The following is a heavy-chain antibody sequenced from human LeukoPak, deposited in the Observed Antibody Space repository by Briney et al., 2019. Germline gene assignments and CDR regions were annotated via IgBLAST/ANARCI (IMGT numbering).Heavy chain of an antibody. CDR1: GYTFTGYY. J-gene: IGHJ4*02. Sequence: ASVKVSCKASGYTFTGYYMHWVRQAPGQGLEWMGWINPNSGGTNYAQKFQGRVTMTRDTSISTAYMELSRLRTDDTAVYYCARALRSGSYYEADNWGQGTLVTVSS. D-gene: IGHD1-26*01. V-gene: IGHV1-2*02. CDR2: INPNSGGT. CDR3: ARALRSGSYYEADN.